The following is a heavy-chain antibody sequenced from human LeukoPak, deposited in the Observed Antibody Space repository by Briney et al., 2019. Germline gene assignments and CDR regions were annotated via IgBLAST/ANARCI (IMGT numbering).Heavy chain of an antibody. D-gene: IGHD3-22*01. Sequence: GGSLRLSCTASGFTFGDYAMSWVRQAPGKGMEWVGFIRSKAYGGTTEYAASVKGRFTISRDDSKSIAYLQMNSLKTEDTAVYYCTRDRERYSDSSGYYNYWGQGTPVTVSS. V-gene: IGHV3-49*04. CDR1: GFTFGDYA. CDR2: IRSKAYGGTT. CDR3: TRDRERYSDSSGYYNY. J-gene: IGHJ4*02.